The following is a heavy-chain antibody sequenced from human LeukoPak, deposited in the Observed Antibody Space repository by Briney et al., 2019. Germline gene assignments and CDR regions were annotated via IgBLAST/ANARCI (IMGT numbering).Heavy chain of an antibody. CDR1: GGSFSGYY. Sequence: SQTLSPTCAVYGGSFSGYYWSWIRQPPGKGREWIGEINRSRSNNYNPSLKSRVTISVDTSKNQFSLKLSSVTAADTAVYYCARFLLWSGYVQWGQGTLVTVSS. D-gene: IGHD3-3*01. CDR3: ARFLLWSGYVQ. V-gene: IGHV4-34*01. CDR2: INRSRSN. J-gene: IGHJ4*02.